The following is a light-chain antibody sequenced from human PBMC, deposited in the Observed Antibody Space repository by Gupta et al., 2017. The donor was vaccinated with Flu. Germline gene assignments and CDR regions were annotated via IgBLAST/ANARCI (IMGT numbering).Light chain of an antibody. CDR2: GAT. Sequence: IQMTQSPSSLSASVGDRVTITCRASQGIRNALAWYQQKSGKAPKRLIYGATSLQSGVPSRCSGSGSGTDFTRTISSLKPEDFATYYCLHHESYPLSCGGGTKLEIK. CDR3: LHHESYPLS. J-gene: IGKJ4*01. CDR1: QGIRNA. V-gene: IGKV1-17*01.